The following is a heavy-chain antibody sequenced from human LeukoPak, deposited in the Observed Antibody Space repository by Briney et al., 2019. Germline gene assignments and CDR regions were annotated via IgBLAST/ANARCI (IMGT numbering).Heavy chain of an antibody. Sequence: GGSLRLSCAASGFTFRSYWMHWVRQAPGKGLVWVSRISDVGSHTFYADSVKGRFAMSRDNAKNTLYLQMNSLRAEDTAVYYCARVTGGYNLVDYWGQGTLVTVSS. J-gene: IGHJ4*02. CDR2: ISDVGSHT. CDR3: ARVTGGYNLVDY. CDR1: GFTFRSYW. V-gene: IGHV3-74*01. D-gene: IGHD5-24*01.